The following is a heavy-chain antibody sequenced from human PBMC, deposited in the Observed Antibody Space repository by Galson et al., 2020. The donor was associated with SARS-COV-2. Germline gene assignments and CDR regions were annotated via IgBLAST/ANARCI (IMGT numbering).Heavy chain of an antibody. Sequence: ASVKVSCTASGYTFTGYYMHWVRQAPGQGLEWMGRINPNSGGTNYAQKFQGRVTMTRDTSISTAYMELSRLRSDDTAVYYCARVGGVLWFGELLYPTNDAFDIWGQGTMVTVSS. J-gene: IGHJ3*02. D-gene: IGHD3-10*01. CDR2: INPNSGGT. CDR1: GYTFTGYY. CDR3: ARVGGVLWFGELLYPTNDAFDI. V-gene: IGHV1-2*06.